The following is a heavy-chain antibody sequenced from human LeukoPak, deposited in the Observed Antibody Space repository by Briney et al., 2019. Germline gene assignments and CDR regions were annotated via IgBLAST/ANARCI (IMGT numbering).Heavy chain of an antibody. D-gene: IGHD6-19*01. CDR1: GYTFTSYD. CDR2: MNPNSGNT. CDR3: ARWKIAVAGNFDY. J-gene: IGHJ4*02. Sequence: ASVKVSCKAPGYTFTSYDINWVRQATGQGLEWMGWMNPNSGNTGYAQKFQGRVTITRNTSISTAYMELSSLRSEDTAVYYCARWKIAVAGNFDYWGQGTLVTVSS. V-gene: IGHV1-8*03.